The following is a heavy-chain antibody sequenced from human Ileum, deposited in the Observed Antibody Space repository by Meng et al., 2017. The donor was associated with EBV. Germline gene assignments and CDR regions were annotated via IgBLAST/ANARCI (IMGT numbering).Heavy chain of an antibody. Sequence: SGPSLRNLSDTLSLPGSVSGCSVRSGGNYWSWIRQPPGKGLEWIGYIYNSGSTNYNPSLKSRVTISVDTSKNQFSLKLSSVTAADTAVYYCARDGYSSGSDWGQGTLVTVSS. D-gene: IGHD6-19*01. CDR2: IYNSGST. CDR1: GCSVRSGGNY. J-gene: IGHJ4*02. V-gene: IGHV4-61*08. CDR3: ARDGYSSGSD.